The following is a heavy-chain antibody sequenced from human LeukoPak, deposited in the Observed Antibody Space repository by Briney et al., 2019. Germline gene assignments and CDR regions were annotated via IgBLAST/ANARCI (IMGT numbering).Heavy chain of an antibody. Sequence: SETLSLTCTVSGVSISSSNSYWGWIRQPPGKGLEWIGSIYYSGNTYYNASLKSQVSISIDTSKNQFSLRLTSVTAADTAVYYCARDSLPTWYFDLWGRGTLVTVSS. CDR3: ARDSLPTWYFDL. J-gene: IGHJ2*01. CDR2: IYYSGNT. CDR1: GVSISSSNSY. V-gene: IGHV4-39*02.